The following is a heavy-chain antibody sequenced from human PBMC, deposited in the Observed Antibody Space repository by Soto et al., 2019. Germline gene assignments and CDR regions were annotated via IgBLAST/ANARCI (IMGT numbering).Heavy chain of an antibody. Sequence: LCGGSISSGGYYWSWIRQHPGKGLEWIGYIYYSGSTYYNPSLKSRVTISVDTSKNQFSLKLSSVTAADTAVYYCARGKDIVVVPAATRIAAAGTFFDYWGQGTLVTVSS. D-gene: IGHD2-2*01. CDR2: IYYSGST. V-gene: IGHV4-31*02. J-gene: IGHJ4*02. CDR1: GGSISSGGYY. CDR3: ARGKDIVVVPAATRIAAAGTFFDY.